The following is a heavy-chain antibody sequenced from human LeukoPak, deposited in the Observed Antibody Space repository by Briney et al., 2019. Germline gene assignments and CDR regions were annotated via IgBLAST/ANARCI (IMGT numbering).Heavy chain of an antibody. CDR3: ARDDYGDYGWFDP. D-gene: IGHD4-17*01. CDR1: GYTFTSYD. Sequence: GASVKVSCKASGYTFTSYDISWVRQAPGQGLEWMGGIIPIFGTANYAQKFQGRVTITADESTSTAYMELSSLRSEDTAVYYCARDDYGDYGWFDPWGQGTLVTVSS. V-gene: IGHV1-69*13. CDR2: IIPIFGTA. J-gene: IGHJ5*02.